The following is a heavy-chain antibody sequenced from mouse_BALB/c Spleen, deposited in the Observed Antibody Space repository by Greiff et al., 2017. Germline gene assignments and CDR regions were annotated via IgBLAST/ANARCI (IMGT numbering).Heavy chain of an antibody. CDR1: GYAFTNYL. CDR2: INPGSGGT. V-gene: IGHV1-54*01. Sequence: QVQLQQSGAELVRPGTSVKVSCKASGYAFTNYLIEWVKQRPGQGLEWIGVINPGSGGTNYNEKFKGKATLTADKSSSTAYMQLSSLTSEDSAVYFCARYGYPYAMDYWAQGTSVTVSS. D-gene: IGHD2-2*01. J-gene: IGHJ4*01. CDR3: ARYGYPYAMDY.